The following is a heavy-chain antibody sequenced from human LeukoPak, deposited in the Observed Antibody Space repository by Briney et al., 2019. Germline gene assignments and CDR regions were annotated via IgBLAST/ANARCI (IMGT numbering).Heavy chain of an antibody. J-gene: IGHJ4*02. V-gene: IGHV3-30*04. D-gene: IGHD3-3*01. CDR2: ISYDGSNK. Sequence: GGSLRLSCAASGFTFSSYAMHWVRQAPGKGLEWVAVISYDGSNKYYADSVKGRFTISRDNSKNTLYLQMNSLRAEDTAVYYCARDPYDFWSGYYLEVLGPPIDWGQGTLVTVSS. CDR3: ARDPYDFWSGYYLEVLGPPID. CDR1: GFTFSSYA.